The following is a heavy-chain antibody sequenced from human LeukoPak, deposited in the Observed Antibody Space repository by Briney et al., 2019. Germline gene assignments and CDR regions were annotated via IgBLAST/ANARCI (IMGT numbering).Heavy chain of an antibody. CDR3: AKDHSGSLDY. Sequence: PGGSLRLSCAASGFTFSSYGMHWVRQAPGKGLEWVAVISYDGSNKYYADSVKGRFTISRDNSKNTLYLQMNSLRAEDTAVYYCAKDHSGSLDYWGQGTLVTVSS. D-gene: IGHD3-10*01. CDR2: ISYDGSNK. V-gene: IGHV3-30*18. CDR1: GFTFSSYG. J-gene: IGHJ4*02.